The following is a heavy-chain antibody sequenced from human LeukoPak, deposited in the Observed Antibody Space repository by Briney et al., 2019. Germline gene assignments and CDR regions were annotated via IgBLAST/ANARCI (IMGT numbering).Heavy chain of an antibody. V-gene: IGHV1-2*02. CDR2: MNPDSGGT. J-gene: IGHJ4*02. CDR3: TTRGGDTLMRTEAFDY. CDR1: GYTFTDYY. Sequence: ASVKVSCKASGYTFTDYYIHWVRRAPGQGLEWMGWMNPDSGGTNYAQKFKGRVTMTRDTSINTAYMDLRRLTSDDTAIYYCTTRGGDTLMRTEAFDYWGLGTLVTVSS. D-gene: IGHD3-16*01.